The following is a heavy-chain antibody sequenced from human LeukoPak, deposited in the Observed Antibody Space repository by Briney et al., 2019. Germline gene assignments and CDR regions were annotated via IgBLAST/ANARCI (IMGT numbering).Heavy chain of an antibody. CDR3: ARVRAYDSSGYIDY. V-gene: IGHV4-59*01. CDR2: IYYSGST. CDR1: GGSISSYY. D-gene: IGHD3-22*01. Sequence: PSETLSLTCTVSGGSISSYYWSWIRQPPGKGLEWIGYIYYSGSTNYNPSLKSRVTISVDTSKNQFSLKLSSVTAADTAVYYCARVRAYDSSGYIDYWGQGTLVTVSS. J-gene: IGHJ4*02.